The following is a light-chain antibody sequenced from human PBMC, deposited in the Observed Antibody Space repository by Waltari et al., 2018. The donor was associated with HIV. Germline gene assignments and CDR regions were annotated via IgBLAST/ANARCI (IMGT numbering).Light chain of an antibody. CDR3: QSYDSSLSGFI. J-gene: IGLJ1*01. CDR1: NYNIGSVYD. V-gene: IGLV1-40*01. CDR2: GNS. Sequence: QSVLTQPPSVSGAPGQRDTISCTGSNYNIGSVYDVPWYQQVPGTVPQLLIYGNSNRPSGVPDRIAGSKSGSSASLAISVLQADDEADYYGQSYDSSLSGFIFGTGTRVTVL.